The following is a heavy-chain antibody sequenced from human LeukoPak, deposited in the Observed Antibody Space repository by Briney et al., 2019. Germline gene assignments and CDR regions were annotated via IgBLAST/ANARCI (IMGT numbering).Heavy chain of an antibody. CDR2: INHSGST. CDR3: ARGITYYYDSSGYYLLKTRGSDAFDI. V-gene: IGHV4-34*01. D-gene: IGHD3-22*01. J-gene: IGHJ3*02. CDR1: GGSFGGYY. Sequence: SETLSLTCAVYGGSFGGYYWSWIRQPPGKGLEWIGEINHSGSTNYNPSLKSRVTISVDTSKNRFSLKLSSVTAADTAVYYCARGITYYYDSSGYYLLKTRGSDAFDIWGQGTMVTVSS.